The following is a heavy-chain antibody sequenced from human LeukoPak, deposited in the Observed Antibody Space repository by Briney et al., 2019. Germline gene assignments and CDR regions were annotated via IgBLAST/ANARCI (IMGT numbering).Heavy chain of an antibody. CDR3: ARDPKPYSGWPYIDY. J-gene: IGHJ4*02. D-gene: IGHD6-19*01. CDR1: GFTFSDYY. Sequence: GGSLTLSCAASGFTFSDYYMSWIRQAPGKGLEWVSYISSSGSTIYYADSVKGRFTISRDNAKNSLYLQMNSLRAEDTAVYYCARDPKPYSGWPYIDYWGQGTLVTVSS. CDR2: ISSSGSTI. V-gene: IGHV3-11*01.